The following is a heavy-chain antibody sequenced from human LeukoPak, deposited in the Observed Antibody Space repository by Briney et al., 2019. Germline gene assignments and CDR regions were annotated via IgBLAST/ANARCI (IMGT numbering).Heavy chain of an antibody. J-gene: IGHJ5*02. CDR1: GFTFSSFA. Sequence: GGSLRLSCAASGFTFSSFAMNWVRKAPGKGLEWVSAISGSGGSTYYADSVKGRFTISRDNSKNTLYLQMNSLRAEDTAVYYCAKDVAAAGTRWFDPWGQGTLVTVSS. D-gene: IGHD6-13*01. CDR3: AKDVAAAGTRWFDP. V-gene: IGHV3-23*01. CDR2: ISGSGGST.